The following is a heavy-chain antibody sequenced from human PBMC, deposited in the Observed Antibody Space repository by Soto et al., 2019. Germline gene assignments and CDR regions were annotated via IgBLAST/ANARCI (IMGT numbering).Heavy chain of an antibody. CDR2: IDPSDSYT. D-gene: IGHD6-13*01. J-gene: IGHJ4*02. CDR1: GYSFTSYW. Sequence: GASLKISCKGSGYSFTSYWISWVRQMPGKGLEWMGRIDPSDSYTNYSPSFQGHVTISADKSISTAYLQCSSLKASDTAMYYCARLRRGIAGLDYWGQGTLVTVSS. V-gene: IGHV5-10-1*01. CDR3: ARLRRGIAGLDY.